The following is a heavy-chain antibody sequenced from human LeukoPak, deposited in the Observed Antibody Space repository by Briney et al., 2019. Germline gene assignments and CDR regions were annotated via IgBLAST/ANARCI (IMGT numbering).Heavy chain of an antibody. CDR2: IYYSGST. Sequence: PSETLSLTRTVSGGSISSSSHYWGWIRQPPGKGLEWIGSIYYSGSTYHNPSLKSRVTISVDTSKNQFSLKLSSVTAADTAVYYCARLGGGSGWYTGLGYFDYWGRGNLVTVSS. V-gene: IGHV4-39*01. J-gene: IGHJ4*02. CDR3: ARLGGGSGWYTGLGYFDY. D-gene: IGHD6-19*01. CDR1: GGSISSSSHY.